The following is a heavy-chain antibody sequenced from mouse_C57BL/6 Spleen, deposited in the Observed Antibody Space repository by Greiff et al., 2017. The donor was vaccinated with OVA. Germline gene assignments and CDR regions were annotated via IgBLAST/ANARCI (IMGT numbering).Heavy chain of an antibody. D-gene: IGHD1-1*01. J-gene: IGHJ1*03. CDR2: IYPRDGST. CDR3: ASITTVVDWYFDV. V-gene: IGHV1-85*01. Sequence: VKLQESGPELVKPGASVKLSCKASGYTFTSYDINWVKQRPGQGLEWIGWIYPRDGSTKYNEKFKGKATLTVDTSSSTAYMELHSLTSEDSAVYFCASITTVVDWYFDVWGTGTTVTVSS. CDR1: GYTFTSYD.